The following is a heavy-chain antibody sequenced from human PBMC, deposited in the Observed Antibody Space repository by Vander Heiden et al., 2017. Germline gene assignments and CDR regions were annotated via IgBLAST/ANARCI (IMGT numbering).Heavy chain of an antibody. D-gene: IGHD3-16*01. Sequence: QVQLAESGGGVVQPGKSLRLSCDSSGLPFSRYGMHWVRQAPGKGLEWVAVISYEGSNENSADSVRGRFTISRDNSKNTLYLQMNSLRAEDTAVYFCAKEGAREGFAYYLDYWGQGTLVTVSS. CDR1: GLPFSRYG. J-gene: IGHJ4*02. V-gene: IGHV3-30*18. CDR3: AKEGAREGFAYYLDY. CDR2: ISYEGSNE.